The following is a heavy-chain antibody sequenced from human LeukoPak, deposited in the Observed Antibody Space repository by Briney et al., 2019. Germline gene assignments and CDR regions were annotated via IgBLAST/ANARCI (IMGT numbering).Heavy chain of an antibody. CDR3: AKDFLGSDSGDYYGGCFDY. CDR2: ISGGGGST. D-gene: IGHD3-22*01. CDR1: GFTFSDYA. V-gene: IGHV3-23*01. Sequence: GGSLRLSCAASGFTFSDYAMSWVRQAPGRGLEWVSTISGGGGSTYYPDSVQGRFTISSDNSKNTLYLQMNSLRAEDTAVYYCAKDFLGSDSGDYYGGCFDYWGQGTLVTVSS. J-gene: IGHJ4*02.